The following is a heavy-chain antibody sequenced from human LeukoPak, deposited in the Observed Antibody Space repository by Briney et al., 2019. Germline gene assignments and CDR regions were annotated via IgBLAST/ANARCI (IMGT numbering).Heavy chain of an antibody. CDR3: AKDLRGYCGGDCYSAEY. CDR2: ISDSGGGT. D-gene: IGHD2-21*02. CDR1: GFTFSSYA. J-gene: IGHJ4*02. V-gene: IGHV3-23*01. Sequence: GGSLRLSCAASGFTFSSYAMSWVRQAPGQGLDWVSTISDSGGGTHYADSVKGRFTISRDSSKNTVYLQMNSLRAEDTAVYYCAKDLRGYCGGDCYSAEYWGRGTLVTVSS.